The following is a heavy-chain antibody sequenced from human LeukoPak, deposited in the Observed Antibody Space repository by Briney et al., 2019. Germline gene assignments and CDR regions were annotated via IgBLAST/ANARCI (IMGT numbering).Heavy chain of an antibody. V-gene: IGHV4-59*08. CDR2: IYYSGST. CDR3: PSTGGNSLTDGARMDV. CDR1: GGSISSYY. J-gene: IGHJ6*02. D-gene: IGHD4-23*01. Sequence: PSETLSLTCTVSGGSISSYYWSWIRQPPGKGLEWIGYIYYSGSTNYNPSLKSRVTISVDTSKNQFSLKLSSVTAADTAVYYCPSTGGNSLTDGARMDVWGQGTTVTVSS.